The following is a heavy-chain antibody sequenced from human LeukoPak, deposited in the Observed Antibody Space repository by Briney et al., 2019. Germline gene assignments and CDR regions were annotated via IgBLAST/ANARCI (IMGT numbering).Heavy chain of an antibody. CDR1: GGSFSGYY. V-gene: IGHV4-34*01. CDR2: INHSGST. J-gene: IGHJ4*02. D-gene: IGHD6-25*01. Sequence: PSETLSLTCAVYGGSFSGYYWSWIRQPPGKGLEWIGEINHSGSTNYNPSLKSRVTISVDTSKNQFSLKLSSVTAADTAVYYCARRSSGRMVDYWGQGTLVTVSS. CDR3: ARRSSGRMVDY.